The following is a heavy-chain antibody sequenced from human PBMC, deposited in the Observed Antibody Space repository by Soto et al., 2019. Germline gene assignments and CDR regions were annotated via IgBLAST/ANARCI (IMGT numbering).Heavy chain of an antibody. V-gene: IGHV3-21*01. J-gene: IGHJ6*02. CDR1: GFNFNSYT. Sequence: GSLRPPCSASGFNFNSYTINWVRQAPGKRLEWLSSISSSGYIFSTDSVRGRFTISRDNAKNSVYLQISSLRAEDTAVYFCERDCSGGSCYPGMDVWGQGTKVTVYS. CDR2: ISSSGYI. D-gene: IGHD2-15*01. CDR3: ERDCSGGSCYPGMDV.